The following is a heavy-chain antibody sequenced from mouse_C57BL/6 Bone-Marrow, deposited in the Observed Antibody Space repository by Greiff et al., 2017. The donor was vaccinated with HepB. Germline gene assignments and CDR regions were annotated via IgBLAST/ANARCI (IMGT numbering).Heavy chain of an antibody. Sequence: QVQLKQSGPELVKPGASVKISCKASGYSFTSYYIHWVKQRPGQGLEWIGWIYPGSGNTKYNEKFKGKATLTADTSSSTAYMQLSSLTSEDSAVYYCARENDYPYYAMDYWGQGTSVTVSS. CDR3: ARENDYPYYAMDY. V-gene: IGHV1-66*01. CDR2: IYPGSGNT. CDR1: GYSFTSYY. D-gene: IGHD2-4*01. J-gene: IGHJ4*01.